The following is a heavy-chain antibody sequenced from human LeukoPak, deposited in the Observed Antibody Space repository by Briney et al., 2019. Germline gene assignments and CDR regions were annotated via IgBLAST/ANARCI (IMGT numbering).Heavy chain of an antibody. CDR1: GFTFSSYS. D-gene: IGHD3-3*01. CDR3: ARGGYDFWSGYYKGDY. CDR2: ISSSSSYI. Sequence: GGSLRLSCAASGFTFSSYSMNWVRQAPGKGLELVSSISSSSSYIYYADSVKGRFTISRDNAKNSLYLQMNSLRAEDTAVYYCARGGYDFWSGYYKGDYWGQGTLVTVSS. J-gene: IGHJ4*02. V-gene: IGHV3-21*01.